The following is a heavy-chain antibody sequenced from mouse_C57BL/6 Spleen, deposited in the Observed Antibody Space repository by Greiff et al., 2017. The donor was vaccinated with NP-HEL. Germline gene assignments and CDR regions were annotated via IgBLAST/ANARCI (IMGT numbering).Heavy chain of an antibody. CDR3: ARGYYGYDADYVDY. CDR2: INPNNGGT. D-gene: IGHD2-2*01. Sequence: EVQLQQSGPELVKPGASVKISCKASGYTFTDYYMNWVKQSHGKSLEWIGDINPNNGGTSYNQKFKGKATLTVDKSSSTAYMELRSLTSEDSAVYYCARGYYGYDADYVDYWGQGTTLTVSS. J-gene: IGHJ2*01. V-gene: IGHV1-26*01. CDR1: GYTFTDYY.